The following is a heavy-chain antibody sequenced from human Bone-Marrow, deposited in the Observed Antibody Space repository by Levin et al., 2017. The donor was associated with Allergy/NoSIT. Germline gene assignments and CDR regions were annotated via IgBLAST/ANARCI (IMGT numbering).Heavy chain of an antibody. CDR3: ARGVHCVKDDCYEASNWLDS. J-gene: IGHJ5*01. CDR1: GAFVSAGSSY. CDR2: IYLTGST. V-gene: IGHV4-61*10. Sequence: SETLSLTCSVSGAFVSAGSSYWTWIRQPAGKGLEWIGRIYLTGSTTYNPSFDGRVTISATLAKNLFTLTLTSLTAADTAVYYCARGVHCVKDDCYEASNWLDSWGQGILVTVSS. D-gene: IGHD2-21*02.